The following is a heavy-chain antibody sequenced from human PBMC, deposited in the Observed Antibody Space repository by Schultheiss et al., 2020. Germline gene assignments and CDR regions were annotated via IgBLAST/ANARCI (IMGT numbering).Heavy chain of an antibody. CDR1: GFTFSSYA. V-gene: IGHV3-30*04. Sequence: GESLKISCAASGFTFSSYAMSWVRQAPGKGLEWVAVISYDGSNKYYADSVKGRFTISRDNSKNTLYLQMNSLRAEDMAVYYCARDGAYSVDYWGQGTLVTVSS. CDR2: ISYDGSNK. CDR3: ARDGAYSVDY. D-gene: IGHD1-26*01. J-gene: IGHJ4*02.